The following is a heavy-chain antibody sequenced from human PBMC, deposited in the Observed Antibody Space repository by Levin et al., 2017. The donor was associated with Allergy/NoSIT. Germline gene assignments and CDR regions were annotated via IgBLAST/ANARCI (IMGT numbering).Heavy chain of an antibody. CDR2: IYNSGSI. V-gene: IGHV4-59*01. CDR1: GGSTNSYY. J-gene: IGHJ4*02. D-gene: IGHD5-12*01. Sequence: SQTLSLTCTVSGGSTNSYYWNWIRQTPGKGLEWIGYIYNSGSINYNPSLKSRVTMSVDRSKNELSLKLSSVTAADTAVYFCAKVRGQWLLDDWGQGTQVIVSS. CDR3: AKVRGQWLLDD.